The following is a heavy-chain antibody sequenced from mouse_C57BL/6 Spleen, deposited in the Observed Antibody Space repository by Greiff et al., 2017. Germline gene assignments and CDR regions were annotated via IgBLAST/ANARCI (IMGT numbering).Heavy chain of an antibody. CDR2: INPSNGGT. J-gene: IGHJ4*01. Sequence: VQLQQPGTELVKPGASVKLSCKASGYTFTSYWMHWVKQRPGQGLEWIGNINPSNGGTNYNEKFKSKATLTVDKSSSTAYMQLSSLASEDSAVYYCARRIQLRDYAMDYWGQGTSVTFSS. CDR1: GYTFTSYW. CDR3: ARRIQLRDYAMDY. D-gene: IGHD1-1*01. V-gene: IGHV1-53*01.